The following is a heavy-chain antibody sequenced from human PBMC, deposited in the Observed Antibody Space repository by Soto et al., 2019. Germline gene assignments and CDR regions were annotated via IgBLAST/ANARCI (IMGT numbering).Heavy chain of an antibody. CDR2: IVSGGTT. J-gene: IGHJ4*02. D-gene: IGHD1-1*01. CDR3: AKRHTTVATPANYVDY. CDR1: GFTFSAYT. V-gene: IGHV3-23*01. Sequence: EVQLLESGGELVQPGGSLRLSCAASGFTFSAYTMNWVRQAPGKGLDWVSAIVSGGTTYYADSVKGRFTIFRDDSTNTLYLQMNNLRAEDTALYYCAKRHTTVATPANYVDYWGQGTLVTVSS.